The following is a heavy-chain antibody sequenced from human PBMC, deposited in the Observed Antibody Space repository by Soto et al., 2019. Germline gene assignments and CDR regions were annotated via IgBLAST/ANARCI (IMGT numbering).Heavy chain of an antibody. CDR1: GVSFNNNG. Sequence: QVQLVQSGAEVKKPGPSVKVSCKTSGVSFNNNGIGWVRQAPGHGLEWMGGVSPPFRTSNYARKLQGRISITADASTGTVNMELSSLTSEDTAQYYCARVLYYGSGSYSPYGMDVWGQGTTVTVSS. J-gene: IGHJ6*02. CDR2: VSPPFRTS. D-gene: IGHD3-10*01. V-gene: IGHV1-69*01. CDR3: ARVLYYGSGSYSPYGMDV.